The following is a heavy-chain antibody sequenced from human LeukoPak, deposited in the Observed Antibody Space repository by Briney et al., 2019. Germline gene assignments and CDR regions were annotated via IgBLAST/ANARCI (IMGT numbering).Heavy chain of an antibody. J-gene: IGHJ4*02. CDR1: GFTFSDSY. CDR3: ASSLWFGVSN. V-gene: IGHV3-11*04. D-gene: IGHD3-10*01. Sequence: PGGSLRLSCAASGFTFSDSYMTWVRQAPGKGVEWVAYISGSGHDINYSESAKGRFTISRDNAKNSLYLQMNSLRAEDTAVYYCASSLWFGVSNGGQGPLVTVSS. CDR2: ISGSGHDI.